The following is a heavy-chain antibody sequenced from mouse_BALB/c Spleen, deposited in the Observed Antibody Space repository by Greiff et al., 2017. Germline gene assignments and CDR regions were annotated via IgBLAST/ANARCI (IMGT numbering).Heavy chain of an antibody. D-gene: IGHD4-1*01. J-gene: IGHJ4*01. CDR3: ARDLGYYAMDY. CDR1: GFSFTGYG. V-gene: IGHV2-6-7*01. Sequence: VKLMESGPGLVAPSQSLSITCTVSGFSFTGYGVNWVLQPPGKGLEWLGMIWGDGSTDYNSALKSRLSISKDNSKSQVFLKMNSLQTDDTARYYCARDLGYYAMDYWGQGTSVTVSS. CDR2: IWGDGST.